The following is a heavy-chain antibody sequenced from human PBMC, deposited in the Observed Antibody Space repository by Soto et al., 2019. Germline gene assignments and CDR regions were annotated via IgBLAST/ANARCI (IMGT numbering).Heavy chain of an antibody. CDR2: ISPYNGNT. D-gene: IGHD3-22*01. Sequence: KVSCHASGYTFTSYGISWVRQAPGQGLELMGWISPYNGNTNYAQKLQGRVTMTTDTSTITAYMELRSLRSDDTAVYYCARDWVGDSSGYYYAAADDVFDIWGQGTMVIFSS. CDR1: GYTFTSYG. V-gene: IGHV1-18*04. CDR3: ARDWVGDSSGYYYAAADDVFDI. J-gene: IGHJ3*02.